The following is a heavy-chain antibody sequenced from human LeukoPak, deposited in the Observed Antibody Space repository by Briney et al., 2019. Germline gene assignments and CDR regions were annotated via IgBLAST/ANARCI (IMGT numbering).Heavy chain of an antibody. CDR1: GFTFGSHA. Sequence: GGSLRLSCEASGFTFGSHAMYWVRQAPGKGLEWVAGIFGSGGSPHYADSVKGRFTISRDNSRNTVYLQINSLRAEDTAVYYCGKTTVGYSSGQKPAWPVDYWDQGTLVTVSS. J-gene: IGHJ4*02. CDR3: GKTTVGYSSGQKPAWPVDY. V-gene: IGHV3-23*01. CDR2: IFGSGGSP. D-gene: IGHD5-18*01.